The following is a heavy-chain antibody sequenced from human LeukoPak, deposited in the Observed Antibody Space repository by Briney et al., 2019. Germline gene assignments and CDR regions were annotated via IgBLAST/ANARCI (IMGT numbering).Heavy chain of an antibody. Sequence: GASVKVSCKVSGYTLTELSMHWVRQAPGKGLEWMGWINPNSGGTTYAQKFQGRVTMTRDTSISTAYMELSRLRSDDTAVYYCARVHENWGQGTLVTVSS. CDR2: INPNSGGT. CDR3: ARVHEN. J-gene: IGHJ4*02. CDR1: GYTLTELS. V-gene: IGHV1-2*02.